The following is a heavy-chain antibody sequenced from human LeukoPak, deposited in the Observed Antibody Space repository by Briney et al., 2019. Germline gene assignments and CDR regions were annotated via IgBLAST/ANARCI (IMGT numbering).Heavy chain of an antibody. CDR3: ARAQYYYDTNWFDP. CDR2: IYYSRST. V-gene: IGHV4-59*01. J-gene: IGHJ5*02. D-gene: IGHD3-22*01. CDR1: GRSISSYY. Sequence: PSGTLSLTCTVSGRSISSYYWSWIRQPPGKGLEWVGYIYYSRSTNYNPSLKSRVTISVDTSKNQFSLKLSSVTAADTAVDYCARAQYYYDTNWFDPWGQGTLVTVSS.